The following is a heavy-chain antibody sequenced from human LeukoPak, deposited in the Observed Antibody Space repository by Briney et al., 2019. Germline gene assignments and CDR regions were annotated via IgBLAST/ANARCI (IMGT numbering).Heavy chain of an antibody. J-gene: IGHJ6*03. D-gene: IGHD6-6*01. Sequence: PSETLSLTCTVSGGSISSYYWSWIRQPPGKGLEWIGYICTSGSTNYNPSLKSRVTISVDTSKNQFSLKLSSVTAADTAVYYCARWPSIAARPDYYYYYMDVWGKGTTVTVSS. CDR2: ICTSGST. CDR3: ARWPSIAARPDYYYYYMDV. V-gene: IGHV4-4*09. CDR1: GGSISSYY.